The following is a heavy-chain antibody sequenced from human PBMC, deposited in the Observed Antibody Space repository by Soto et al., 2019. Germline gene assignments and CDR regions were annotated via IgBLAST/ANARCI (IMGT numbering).Heavy chain of an antibody. CDR2: IWYDGSNK. CDR1: GFTFSSYG. V-gene: IGHV3-33*06. D-gene: IGHD5-18*01. J-gene: IGHJ6*02. CDR3: AKANRGYSYGPPNYGMDV. Sequence: PGGSLRLSCAASGFTFSSYGMLWVRQAPGKGLEWVAVIWYDGSNKYYADSVKGRFTISRDNSKNTLYLQMNSLRAEDTAVYYCAKANRGYSYGPPNYGMDVWGQGTTVTVSS.